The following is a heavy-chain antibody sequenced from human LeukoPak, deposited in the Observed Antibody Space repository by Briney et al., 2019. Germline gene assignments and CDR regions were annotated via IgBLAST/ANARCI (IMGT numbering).Heavy chain of an antibody. CDR1: GYTFTSYD. V-gene: IGHV1-8*02. CDR2: MNPNSGST. D-gene: IGHD2-2*01. J-gene: IGHJ4*02. CDR3: ARAPSRGYCTRSSCYVGY. Sequence: ASVKVSCKASGYTFTSYDINWVRQATGQGLEWMGWMNPNSGSTGYAQKFQGRVTMTRNTSISTAYLELSSLRSEDTAVYYCARAPSRGYCTRSSCYVGYWGQGTLVTVSS.